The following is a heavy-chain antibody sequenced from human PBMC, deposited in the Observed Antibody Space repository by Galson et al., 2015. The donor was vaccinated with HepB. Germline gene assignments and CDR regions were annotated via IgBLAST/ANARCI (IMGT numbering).Heavy chain of an antibody. J-gene: IGHJ4*02. CDR2: IWADGSTQ. Sequence: SLRLSCAASGFAFSDFGIHWVRQAPGKGLEWVALIWADGSTQHYADSVRGRLRISRDNFKNTVYLQMNSLRADDTAVYYCAREAHIAVAAFDSWGQGTLVTVSS. CDR3: AREAHIAVAAFDS. CDR1: GFAFSDFG. V-gene: IGHV3-33*01. D-gene: IGHD2-21*01.